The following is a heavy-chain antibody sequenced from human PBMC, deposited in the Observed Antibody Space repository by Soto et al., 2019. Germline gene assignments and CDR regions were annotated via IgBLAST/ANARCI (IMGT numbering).Heavy chain of an antibody. CDR1: GFTFSSYW. Sequence: EVQLVESGGGLVQPGGSLRLSCAASGFTFSSYWMHWVRQAPGKGLVWVSSINSDGSSTSYADSVKGRFTISRDNAKNTLYVQMNDLRAEDTAVYYGVRTSLVVAAATREDYWGQGTLVTVSS. V-gene: IGHV3-74*01. D-gene: IGHD2-15*01. CDR3: VRTSLVVAAATREDY. J-gene: IGHJ4*02. CDR2: INSDGSST.